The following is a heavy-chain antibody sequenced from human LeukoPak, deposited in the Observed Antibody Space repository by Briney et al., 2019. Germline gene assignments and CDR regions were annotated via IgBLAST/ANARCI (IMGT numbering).Heavy chain of an antibody. D-gene: IGHD3-10*01. J-gene: IGHJ4*02. CDR1: GYTFNAYY. CDR3: ARVREKGGIFTI. V-gene: IGHV1-2*02. Sequence: ASVKVSCKASGYTFNAYYMYWVRQAPGQGLEWMGWINPNSGGTNYAQKFQGRVTMTRDTSISTAYMELSRLRSDDTAVYYCARVREKGGIFTIWGQGTLVTVSS. CDR2: INPNSGGT.